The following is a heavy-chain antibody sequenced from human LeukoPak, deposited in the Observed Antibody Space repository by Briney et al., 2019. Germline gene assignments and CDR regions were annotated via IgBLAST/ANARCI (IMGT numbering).Heavy chain of an antibody. CDR3: ARDQGRGSYSDY. CDR1: GGTFSSYA. J-gene: IGHJ4*02. CDR2: IIPIFGTA. Sequence: ASVKVPCKASGGTFSSYAISWVRQAPGQGLEWMGGIIPIFGTANYAQEFQGRVAITADESTSTAYMELSSLRSEDTAVYYCARDQGRGSYSDYWGQGTLVTVSS. D-gene: IGHD3-16*01. V-gene: IGHV1-69*13.